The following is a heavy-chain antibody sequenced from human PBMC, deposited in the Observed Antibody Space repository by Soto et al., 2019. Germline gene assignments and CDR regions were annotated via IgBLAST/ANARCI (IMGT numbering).Heavy chain of an antibody. D-gene: IGHD2-15*01. CDR1: GFTFSSYG. CDR2: ISYDGSNK. V-gene: IGHV3-30*18. Sequence: QVQLVESGGGVVQPGRSLRLSCAASGFTFSSYGMHWVRQAPGKGLEWVAVISYDGSNKYYEDSVQGRFTISRDNSKNTLYLQMNSLRAEDTAVYYCAKDRARYCGGGSCYSIFDYWGQGTLVTVSS. CDR3: AKDRARYCGGGSCYSIFDY. J-gene: IGHJ4*02.